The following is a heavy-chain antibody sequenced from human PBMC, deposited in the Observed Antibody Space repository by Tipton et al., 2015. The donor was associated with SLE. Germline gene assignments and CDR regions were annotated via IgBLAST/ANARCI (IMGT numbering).Heavy chain of an antibody. CDR2: MNPNSGNT. CDR3: ARGCSSTSCTKGDY. Sequence: QLVQSGPEVKKPGASVKVSCKASGYTFTSYDINWVRQATGQGLEWMGWMNPNSGNTGYAQKFQGRVTMTRNTSISTAYMELSSLRSEGTAVYYCARGCSSTSCTKGDYWGQGTLVTVSS. CDR1: GYTFTSYD. V-gene: IGHV1-8*01. D-gene: IGHD2-2*01. J-gene: IGHJ4*02.